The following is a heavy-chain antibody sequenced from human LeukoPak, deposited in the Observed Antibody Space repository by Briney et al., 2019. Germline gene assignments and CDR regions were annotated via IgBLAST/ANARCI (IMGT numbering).Heavy chain of an antibody. Sequence: ASVNVSCKVSGYTLTELSMHWVRQAPGKGLEWMGGFDPEDGETIYAQKFQGRVTMTEDTSTDTAYMELSSLRSEDTAVYYCATVTRFVEMATINDAFDIWGQGTMVTVSS. CDR2: FDPEDGET. D-gene: IGHD5-24*01. J-gene: IGHJ3*02. V-gene: IGHV1-24*01. CDR3: ATVTRFVEMATINDAFDI. CDR1: GYTLTELS.